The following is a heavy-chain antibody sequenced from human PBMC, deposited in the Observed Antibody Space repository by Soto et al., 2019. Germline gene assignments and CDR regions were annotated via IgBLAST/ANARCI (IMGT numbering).Heavy chain of an antibody. J-gene: IGHJ5*02. CDR3: ARALSYDILTGPWENEENWFDP. Sequence: PSETLSLTCAVYGGSFSGYYWSWIRQPPGKGLEWIGEINHSGSTNYNPSLKSRVTISVDTSKNQFSLKLSSVTAADTAVYYCARALSYDILTGPWENEENWFDPWGQGTLVTVSS. D-gene: IGHD3-9*01. CDR2: INHSGST. CDR1: GGSFSGYY. V-gene: IGHV4-34*09.